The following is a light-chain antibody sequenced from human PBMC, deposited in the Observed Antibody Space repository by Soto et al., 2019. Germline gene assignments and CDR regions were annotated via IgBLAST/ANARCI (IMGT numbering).Light chain of an antibody. V-gene: IGKV1-39*01. CDR2: GAS. J-gene: IGKJ4*01. CDR3: QQGYSSPLT. Sequence: DIQMTQSPSSLSASVGDRVTITCRASQSISSHLNWYRQKSGKGPNLLIFGASSLQSGVPSRFSGSGSGTDFTLTISSLQPEDFATYYCQQGYSSPLTFGGGTKVDIK. CDR1: QSISSH.